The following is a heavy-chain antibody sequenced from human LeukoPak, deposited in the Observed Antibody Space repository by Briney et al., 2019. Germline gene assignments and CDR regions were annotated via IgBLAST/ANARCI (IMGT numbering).Heavy chain of an antibody. Sequence: PGRSLRLSCAASGFTFSSYGMHWARQAPGKGLEWVAAIWYDGSNKYYADSVKGRFTISRDNSKNTLYLQMNSLRAEDTAVYYCARYCSGGSCYGYYGMDVWGKGTTVTVSS. V-gene: IGHV3-33*01. CDR2: IWYDGSNK. CDR3: ARYCSGGSCYGYYGMDV. D-gene: IGHD2-15*01. J-gene: IGHJ6*04. CDR1: GFTFSSYG.